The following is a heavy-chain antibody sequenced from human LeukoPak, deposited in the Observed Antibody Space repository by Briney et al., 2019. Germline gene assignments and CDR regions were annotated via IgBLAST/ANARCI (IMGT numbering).Heavy chain of an antibody. CDR3: ARGGHRQKEF. CDR1: GFTLSNYW. CDR2: INPDGSGK. J-gene: IGHJ4*02. D-gene: IGHD3-10*01. Sequence: PRGSLRLSCAASGFTLSNYWMTWVRQSPGKGLEWVAIINPDGSGKYYVDSVKGRFTISRDNAKNSLYLQMSSLRAEDTAVYYCARGGHRQKEFWGQGTLVTVSS. V-gene: IGHV3-7*01.